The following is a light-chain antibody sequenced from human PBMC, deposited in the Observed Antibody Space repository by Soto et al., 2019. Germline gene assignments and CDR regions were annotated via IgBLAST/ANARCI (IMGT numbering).Light chain of an antibody. J-gene: IGKJ4*01. CDR3: QQYNVWPLT. V-gene: IGKV3-15*01. CDR2: VAS. Sequence: EIVMTQSPATLSVSPGERATLSCRASQSVSSNLAWYQQKPGQTPKLLIYVASTRATGIPARFSGSGSVTEFTLTISSRQSEDFAVYCCQQYNVWPLTFGGGTKVEFK. CDR1: QSVSSN.